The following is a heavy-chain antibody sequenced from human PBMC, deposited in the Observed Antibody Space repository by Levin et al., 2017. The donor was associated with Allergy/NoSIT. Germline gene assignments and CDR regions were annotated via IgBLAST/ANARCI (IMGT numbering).Heavy chain of an antibody. CDR1: GFTFSTSW. D-gene: IGHD2-2*01. CDR2: IKSDGSST. Sequence: GGSLRLSCVASGFTFSTSWMHWVRQVPGKGLVWLARIKSDGSSTRYADSVKGRFTISRDNAKNTLYLQMKSLRAEDTAVYYCARHIGVVPAAEPFDYWGQGTLVTVSS. CDR3: ARHIGVVPAAEPFDY. J-gene: IGHJ4*02. V-gene: IGHV3-74*01.